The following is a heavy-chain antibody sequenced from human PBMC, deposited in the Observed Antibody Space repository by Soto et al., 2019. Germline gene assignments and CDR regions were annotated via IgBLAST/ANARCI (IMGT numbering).Heavy chain of an antibody. D-gene: IGHD3-3*01. CDR3: ATVITWLVLWYDVY. CDR2: INHSGST. Sequence: PSETLSLTCAVYGGSFSGYYWSWIRQPPGKGLEWIGEINHSGSTNYNPSLKSRVTISVDTSKNQFSLKLSSMTTADTAVYYCATVITWLVLWYDVYWGQGTLVTVSS. CDR1: GGSFSGYY. J-gene: IGHJ4*02. V-gene: IGHV4-34*01.